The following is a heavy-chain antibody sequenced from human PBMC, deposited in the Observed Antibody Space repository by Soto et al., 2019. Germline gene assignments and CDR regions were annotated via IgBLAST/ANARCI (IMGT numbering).Heavy chain of an antibody. J-gene: IGHJ4*02. CDR1: GFTFSGYW. CDR2: INQDASEK. Sequence: GGSLRLSCAASGFTFSGYWMTWVRQAPGKGLEWVANINQDASEKYYVDSVKGRFTISRDNAKNSLYLQMDSLRVEDTAVYYCAKDRHYYYDSSGYFDYWGQGTLVTVSS. D-gene: IGHD3-22*01. V-gene: IGHV3-7*03. CDR3: AKDRHYYYDSSGYFDY.